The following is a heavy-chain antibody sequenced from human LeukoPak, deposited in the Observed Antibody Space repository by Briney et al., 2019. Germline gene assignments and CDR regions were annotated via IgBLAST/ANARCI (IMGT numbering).Heavy chain of an antibody. CDR2: IIPIFGTA. CDR3: ATTVKSSDYYYYMDV. Sequence: SVKVSCKASGGTFSSYAISWVRQGPGQGLEWMGGIIPIFGTANYAQKFQGRVTITTDESTSTAYMELSSLTSEDTAVSYCATTVKSSDYYYYMDVWGKGTTVTVSS. D-gene: IGHD4-11*01. J-gene: IGHJ6*03. V-gene: IGHV1-69*05. CDR1: GGTFSSYA.